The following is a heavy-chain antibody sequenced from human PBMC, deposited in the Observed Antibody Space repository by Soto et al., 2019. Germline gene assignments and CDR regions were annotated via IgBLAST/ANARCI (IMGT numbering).Heavy chain of an antibody. V-gene: IGHV1-69*06. CDR2: IIPIFGTA. CDR1: GGTFSSYA. J-gene: IGHJ4*02. Sequence: QVQLVQSGAEVKKPGSSVKVSCKASGGTFSSYAISWVRQAPGQGLEWMGGIIPIFGTANYAQKFQGRVTITADKSTSTAYMELSSLGSEDQAVYYCAGFSLALEQLGGFDYWGQGTLVTVSS. D-gene: IGHD6-13*01. CDR3: AGFSLALEQLGGFDY.